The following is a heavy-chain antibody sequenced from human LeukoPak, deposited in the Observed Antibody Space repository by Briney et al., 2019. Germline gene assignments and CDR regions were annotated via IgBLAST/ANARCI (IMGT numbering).Heavy chain of an antibody. D-gene: IGHD3-3*01. CDR2: INPNSGGT. CDR1: GYTFTGYY. J-gene: IGHJ4*02. V-gene: IGHV1-2*06. Sequence: ASVKVSCKSSGYTFTGYYMHWVRQAPGQGLEWMGRINPNSGGTNYAQKFQGRVTMTRDTSISTAYMELSRLRSDDTAVYYCARDSPRGLRFLVSVELYFDYRGQGTLVTVSS. CDR3: ARDSPRGLRFLVSVELYFDY.